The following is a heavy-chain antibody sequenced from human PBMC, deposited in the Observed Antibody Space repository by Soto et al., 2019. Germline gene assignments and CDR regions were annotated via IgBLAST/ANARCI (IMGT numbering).Heavy chain of an antibody. CDR1: GGSISNYY. CDR2: IYYSGYT. V-gene: IGHV4-59*01. CDR3: ARTQGSGVSDY. D-gene: IGHD3-3*01. J-gene: IGHJ4*02. Sequence: QVQLQESGPGLAKPSETLSLTCTVSGGSISNYYWSWIRQPPGKGLEWIAYIYYSGYTNYNPSLKSRVNISVDTAKNQFSLKLSSVTAADTAMYYCARTQGSGVSDYWGQGTLVTVSS.